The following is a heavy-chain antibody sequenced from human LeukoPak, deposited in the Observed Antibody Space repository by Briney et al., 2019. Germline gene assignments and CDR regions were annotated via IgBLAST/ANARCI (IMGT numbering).Heavy chain of an antibody. CDR2: IRYDGSNK. Sequence: PGGSLRLSCAASGFTFSSYGMHWVRQAPGKGLEWVAFIRYDGSNKYYTDSVKGRFTVSRDNSKNTLYLQMNSLRAEDTAVYYCAGLSYCSNTNCYHEGAFDPWGQGTLVTVSS. D-gene: IGHD2-2*01. V-gene: IGHV3-30*02. CDR1: GFTFSSYG. CDR3: AGLSYCSNTNCYHEGAFDP. J-gene: IGHJ5*02.